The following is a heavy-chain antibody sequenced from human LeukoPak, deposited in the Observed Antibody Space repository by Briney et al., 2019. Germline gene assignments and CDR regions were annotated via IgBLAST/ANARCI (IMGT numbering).Heavy chain of an antibody. J-gene: IGHJ4*02. CDR2: IYYSGTA. V-gene: IGHV4-59*08. Sequence: PSETLSLTCTVSGASLSTSSWTWIWQPPGKGLECIGFIYYSGTAHYHPSLKSRVTISLDTSKNQFSLRLSSVTAADTAVYYCARHLSSGWSDYWGQGTLVTVS. D-gene: IGHD6-19*01. CDR3: ARHLSSGWSDY. CDR1: GASLSTSS.